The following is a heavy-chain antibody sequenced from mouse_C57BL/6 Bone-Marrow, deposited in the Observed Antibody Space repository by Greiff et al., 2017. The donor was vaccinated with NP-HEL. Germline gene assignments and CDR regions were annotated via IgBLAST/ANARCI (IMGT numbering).Heavy chain of an antibody. CDR3: ARSSTTVGRGYFDV. CDR2: ISDGGSYT. Sequence: EVKLMESGGGLVKPGGSLKLSCAASGFTFSSYAMSWVRQTPEKRLEWVATISDGGSYTYYPDNVKGRFTISRDNAKNNLYLQMSHLKSEDTAMYYCARSSTTVGRGYFDVWGTGTTVTVSS. J-gene: IGHJ1*03. V-gene: IGHV5-4*03. D-gene: IGHD1-1*01. CDR1: GFTFSSYA.